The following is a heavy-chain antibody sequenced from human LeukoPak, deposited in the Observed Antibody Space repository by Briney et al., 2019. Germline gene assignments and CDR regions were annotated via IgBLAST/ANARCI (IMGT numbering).Heavy chain of an antibody. CDR3: ARHDPIVGTPDAFDI. Sequence: PAETLCLTCTVSGGSISSYYWSWIRQPPGKGRGWMAYIYYSGSTDYNPSLKSRVTISLDPSKNHFSLKVNSVAAADSAVYYCARHDPIVGTPDAFDIWRQGTRVSVPS. V-gene: IGHV4-59*08. D-gene: IGHD1-26*01. J-gene: IGHJ3*02. CDR2: IYYSGST. CDR1: GGSISSYY.